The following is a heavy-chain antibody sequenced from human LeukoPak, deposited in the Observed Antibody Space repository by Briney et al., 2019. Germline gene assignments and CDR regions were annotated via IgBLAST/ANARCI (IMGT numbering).Heavy chain of an antibody. CDR3: ARPVEMATGDDAFDI. CDR1: GYSFTSYW. CDR2: IYPGDSDT. V-gene: IGHV5-51*01. Sequence: GESLKISCKGSGYSFTSYWIGWVRQMPGKGLEWMGIIYPGDSDTRYSPSFQGQVTISADKSISTAYLQWSSLKASDTAMYYCARPVEMATGDDAFDIWGQGTMVTVSS. D-gene: IGHD5-24*01. J-gene: IGHJ3*02.